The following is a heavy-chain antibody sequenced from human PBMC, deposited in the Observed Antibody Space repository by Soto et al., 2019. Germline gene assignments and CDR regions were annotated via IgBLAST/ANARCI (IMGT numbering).Heavy chain of an antibody. V-gene: IGHV1-69*02. CDR1: GGTFSSYT. CDR2: IIPILGIA. D-gene: IGHD2-15*01. Sequence: SVKVSCKASGGTFSSYTISWVRQAPGQGLEWMGRIIPILGIANYAQKSQGRVTITADKSTSTAYMELSSLRSEDTAVYYCAIGYCSGGSCSDAFDIWGQGTMVTVSS. CDR3: AIGYCSGGSCSDAFDI. J-gene: IGHJ3*02.